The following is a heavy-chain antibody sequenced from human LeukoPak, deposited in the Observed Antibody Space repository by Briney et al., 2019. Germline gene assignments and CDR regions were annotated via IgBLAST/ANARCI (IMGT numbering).Heavy chain of an antibody. CDR1: GGSFSGYY. V-gene: IGHV4-34*01. J-gene: IGHJ4*02. CDR2: INHSGST. Sequence: PSETLSLTCAVYGGSFSGYYWSWIRQPPGKGLEWIGEINHSGSTNYNPSLKSRVTISVDTSKNQFSLKLSSVTAADTAVYYCARAFPRDTRFDYWGQGTLVTVSS. D-gene: IGHD2-21*01. CDR3: ARAFPRDTRFDY.